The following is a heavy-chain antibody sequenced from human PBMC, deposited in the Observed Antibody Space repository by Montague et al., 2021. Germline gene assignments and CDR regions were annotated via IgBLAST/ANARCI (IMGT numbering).Heavy chain of an antibody. Sequence: ETLSLTCTVSGGSISSDNYYWAWIRQAPGKGLVWVSRIQTDGTSTDYADSVKGRFTISRDNAKSTLYLQMNSLRAEDTAVYYCARVGLGGGPNFDYWGQGTLVTVSS. CDR3: ARVGLGGGPNFDY. V-gene: IGHV3-74*01. CDR1: GGSISSDNYY. D-gene: IGHD1-26*01. CDR2: IQTDGTST. J-gene: IGHJ4*02.